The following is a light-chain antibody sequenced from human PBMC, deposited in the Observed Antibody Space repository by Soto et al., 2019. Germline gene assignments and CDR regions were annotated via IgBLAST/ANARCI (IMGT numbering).Light chain of an antibody. J-gene: IGLJ2*01. CDR2: EVS. CDR3: SSYAGSNNIL. V-gene: IGLV2-8*01. Sequence: QSALTQPRSVSGSPGQSVTISCTGTGNDVGAYNYVSWYQQHPGKAPKLMICEVSKRPSGVPDRFSGSKSGNTASLTVSGLQAEDEADYYCSSYAGSNNILFGGGTKLTVL. CDR1: GNDVGAYNY.